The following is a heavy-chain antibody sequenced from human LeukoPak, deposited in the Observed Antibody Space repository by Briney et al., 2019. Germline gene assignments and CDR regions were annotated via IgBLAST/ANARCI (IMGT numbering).Heavy chain of an antibody. V-gene: IGHV4-4*02. D-gene: IGHD5-12*01. J-gene: IGHJ4*02. CDR3: ASSDGQPPRFDSSYDVFDY. Sequence: SETLSLTCNVSGGSIISGNWWSWVRQPPGKGLEWIGEIYHSGRTNYNPSLKSRVTISLDKSKNQFSLNLSSVTAADTALYYCASSDGQPPRFDSSYDVFDYWGQGTLVTVSS. CDR2: IYHSGRT. CDR1: GGSIISGNW.